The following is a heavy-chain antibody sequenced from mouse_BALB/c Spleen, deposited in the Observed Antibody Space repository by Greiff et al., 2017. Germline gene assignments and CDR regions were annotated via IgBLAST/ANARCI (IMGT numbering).Heavy chain of an antibody. V-gene: IGHV5-4*02. CDR2: ISDGGSYT. CDR1: GFTFSDYY. Sequence: EVQLVESGGGLVKPGGSLKLSCAASGFTFSDYYMYWVRQTPEKRLEWVATISDGGSYTYYPDSVKGRFTISRDNAKNNLYLQMSSLKSEDTAMYYCARDRGLGAMDYWGQGTSVTVSS. J-gene: IGHJ4*01. D-gene: IGHD2-4*01. CDR3: ARDRGLGAMDY.